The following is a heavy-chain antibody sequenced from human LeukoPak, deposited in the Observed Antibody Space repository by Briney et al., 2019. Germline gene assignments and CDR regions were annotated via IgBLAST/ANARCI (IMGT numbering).Heavy chain of an antibody. CDR1: AGSISTPY. CDR3: ASGTVFGVITPQYFHY. V-gene: IGHV4-59*11. D-gene: IGHD3-3*01. CDR2: VFYGGMT. J-gene: IGHJ4*02. Sequence: PSETLSLTCSVSAGSISTPYWHWIRQSPGKGLEWIGFVFYGGMTNYNPSLKSRVTISLVTSKNQFSLKLTSVTAADTAVYYCASGTVFGVITPQYFHYWGQGTRVTVSS.